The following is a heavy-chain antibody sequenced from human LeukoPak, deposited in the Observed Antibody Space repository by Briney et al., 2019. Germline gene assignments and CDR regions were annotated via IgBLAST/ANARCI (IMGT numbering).Heavy chain of an antibody. J-gene: IGHJ4*02. V-gene: IGHV4-34*01. CDR1: GGSFSGYY. Sequence: KPSGTLSLTCAVYGGSFSGYYWSWIRQPPGKGLEWIGEINHSGSTNYNPSLKSRVTISVDTSKNQFSLKLSSVTAADTAVYYCARGRFPDYWGQGTLVTVSS. CDR3: ARGRFPDY. CDR2: INHSGST.